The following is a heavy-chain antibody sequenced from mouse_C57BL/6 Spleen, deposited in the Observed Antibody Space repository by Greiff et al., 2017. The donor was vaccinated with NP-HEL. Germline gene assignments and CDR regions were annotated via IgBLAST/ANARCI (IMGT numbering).Heavy chain of an antibody. CDR1: GYSITSGYY. Sequence: ESGPGLVKPSQSLSLTCSVTGYSITSGYYWNWIRQFPGNKLEWMGNISYDGSNNYNPSLKNRISITRYTSKNQFFLKLNSVTTEDTATYYCARDPIYYYGMDYWGQGTSVTVSS. J-gene: IGHJ4*01. V-gene: IGHV3-6*01. CDR3: ARDPIYYYGMDY. CDR2: ISYDGSN.